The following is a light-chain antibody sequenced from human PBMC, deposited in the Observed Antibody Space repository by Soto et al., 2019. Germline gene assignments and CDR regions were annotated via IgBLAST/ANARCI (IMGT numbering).Light chain of an antibody. J-gene: IGKJ5*01. V-gene: IGKV3D-15*01. CDR3: QQYKNWPAIT. Sequence: VMTQSPATLSVSPGARATLSCRASQGVRSNLAWYQQKPGQPPRLVISGASTRAPGIPARFSGFGSGTDFTLPISSLQSEDFATYYCQQYKNWPAITFGQGTRLENK. CDR1: QGVRSN. CDR2: GAS.